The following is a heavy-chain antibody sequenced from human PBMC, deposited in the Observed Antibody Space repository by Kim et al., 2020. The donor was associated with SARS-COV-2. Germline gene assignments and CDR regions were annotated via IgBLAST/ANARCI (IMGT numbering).Heavy chain of an antibody. V-gene: IGHV4-34*01. J-gene: IGHJ4*02. CDR1: GGSFSGYY. Sequence: SETLSLTCAVYGGSFSGYYWSWIRQPPGKGLEWIGEINHSGSTNYNPSLKSRVTISVDTSKNQFSLKLSSVTAADTAVYYCARRGSGWPYWGQGTLVTVSS. CDR2: INHSGST. D-gene: IGHD6-19*01. CDR3: ARRGSGWPY.